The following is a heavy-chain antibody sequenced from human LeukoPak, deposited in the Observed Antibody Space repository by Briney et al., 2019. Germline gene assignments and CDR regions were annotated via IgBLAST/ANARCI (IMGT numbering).Heavy chain of an antibody. CDR2: ISSSGSTI. Sequence: GGSLRLSCAASGFTFSDDYMSWIRQAPGKGLEWVSYISSSGSTIYYADSVRGRFTISRDNAKNSLYLQMNSLRAEDTAVYYCARDPSTSAFDIWGQGTMVTVFS. J-gene: IGHJ3*02. V-gene: IGHV3-11*01. CDR3: ARDPSTSAFDI. CDR1: GFTFSDDY.